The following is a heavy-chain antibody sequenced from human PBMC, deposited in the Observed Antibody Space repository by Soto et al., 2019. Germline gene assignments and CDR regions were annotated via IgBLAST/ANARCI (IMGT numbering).Heavy chain of an antibody. D-gene: IGHD4-17*01. J-gene: IGHJ6*03. CDR1: GFTFDDYG. CDR2: INWNGGST. Sequence: GGSLRLSCAASGFTFDDYGMSWVRQAPGKGLEWVSGINWNGGSTGYADSVKGRFTISRDNAKNSLYLQMNSLRAEDTALYHCARFRPDYGDYAARYYYMDVWGKGTTVTVSS. V-gene: IGHV3-20*01. CDR3: ARFRPDYGDYAARYYYMDV.